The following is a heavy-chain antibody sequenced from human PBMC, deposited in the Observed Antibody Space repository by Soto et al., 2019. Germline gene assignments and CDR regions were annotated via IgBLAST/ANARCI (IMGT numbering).Heavy chain of an antibody. Sequence: QVQLVQSGAEVRKPGASVKVSCETSGYTYTEYPIHWVRQAPGQGLEWMGWINVANGNAKYSQKFQGRVSMTRDTSASTVYMELSSLGSEDTAVYYCTSSSERGFWGQGTLVTVSS. V-gene: IGHV1-3*01. CDR1: GYTYTEYP. J-gene: IGHJ4*02. CDR3: TSSSERGF. CDR2: INVANGNA.